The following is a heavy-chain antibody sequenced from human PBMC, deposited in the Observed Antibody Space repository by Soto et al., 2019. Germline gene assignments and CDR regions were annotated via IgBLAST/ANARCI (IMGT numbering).Heavy chain of an antibody. CDR2: IYYSGST. D-gene: IGHD5-18*01. V-gene: IGHV4-61*01. J-gene: IGHJ6*02. CDR1: GGSVSSGSYY. Sequence: SETLSLTCTVSGGSVSSGSYYWSWIRQPPGKGPEWIGYIYYSGSTNYNPSLKSRVTISVDTSKNQFSLKLSSVTAADTAVYYCARDRPNRGYSYGPYGMDVWGQGTTVTVSS. CDR3: ARDRPNRGYSYGPYGMDV.